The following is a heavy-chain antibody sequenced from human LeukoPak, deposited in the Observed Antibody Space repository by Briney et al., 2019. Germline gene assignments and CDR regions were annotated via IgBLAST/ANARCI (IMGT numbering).Heavy chain of an antibody. V-gene: IGHV3-48*03. J-gene: IGHJ4*02. CDR2: SSSSGSTI. CDR3: ARGSLHSAYGFDY. Sequence: PGGSLRLSCAASGFTFSSYEMNWVRQAPGKGLEWVSHSSSSGSTIYYAGSVKGRFTIARDNAKNSVYLQMNGLRAEDTAVYYCARGSLHSAYGFDYWGQGTLVTVSS. D-gene: IGHD5-12*01. CDR1: GFTFSSYE.